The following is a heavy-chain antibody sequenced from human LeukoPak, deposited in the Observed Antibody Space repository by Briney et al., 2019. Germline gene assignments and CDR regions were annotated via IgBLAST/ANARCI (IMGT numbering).Heavy chain of an antibody. CDR3: TRQPDIVVVVAATYYYYYMDV. V-gene: IGHV3-73*01. CDR2: IRSKANSYAT. Sequence: GGSLRLSCAASGFTFSGSAMHWVRQASGKGLEWVGRIRSKANSYATAYAASVKGRFTIYRDDSKNTAYLQMNSLKTEDTAVYYCTRQPDIVVVVAATYYYYYMDVWGKGTTVTVSS. D-gene: IGHD2-15*01. J-gene: IGHJ6*03. CDR1: GFTFSGSA.